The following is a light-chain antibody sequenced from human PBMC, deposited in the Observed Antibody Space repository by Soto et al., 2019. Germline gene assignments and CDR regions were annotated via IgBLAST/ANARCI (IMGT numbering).Light chain of an antibody. J-gene: IGLJ2*01. V-gene: IGLV4-69*01. Sequence: QAVVTQSPSASASLGASVKLTCTLSSGHSSYAIAWHQQQPEKGPRYLMKLNSDGSHSKGDGIPDRFSGSSSGAERYLTISSLQSEDEADYYCQTWGFRGVFGGGTKLTVL. CDR2: LNSDGSH. CDR3: QTWGFRGV. CDR1: SGHSSYA.